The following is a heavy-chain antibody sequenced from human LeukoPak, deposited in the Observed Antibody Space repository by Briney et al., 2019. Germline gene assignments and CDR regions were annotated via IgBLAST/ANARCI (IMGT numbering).Heavy chain of an antibody. CDR1: GGSVSTYN. V-gene: IGHV4-59*02. J-gene: IGHJ3*02. CDR2: IHYTGST. Sequence: SETLSLTCSVSGGSVSTYNWNWIRQPPGKGLEWIGYIHYTGSTNYNPSLKSRVTMSVDTSKNQFSLKLSSVAAADTAVYYCVRGKEQVYYDSSGYYFGPQAFDIWGQGTMVTVSS. D-gene: IGHD3-22*01. CDR3: VRGKEQVYYDSSGYYFGPQAFDI.